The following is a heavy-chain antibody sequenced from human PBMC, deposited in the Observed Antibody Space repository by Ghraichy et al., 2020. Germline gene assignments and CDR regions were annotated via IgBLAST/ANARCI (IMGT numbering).Heavy chain of an antibody. J-gene: IGHJ4*02. CDR2: MNPNSGNT. D-gene: IGHD3-10*01. CDR1: GYTFTSYD. CDR3: ARALYYYGSGSYYHFDY. V-gene: IGHV1-8*01. Sequence: ASVKVSCKASGYTFTSYDINWVRQATGQGLEWMGWMNPNSGNTGYAQKFQGRVTMTRNTSISTAYMELSSLRSEDTAVYYCARALYYYGSGSYYHFDYWGQATLVTVSS.